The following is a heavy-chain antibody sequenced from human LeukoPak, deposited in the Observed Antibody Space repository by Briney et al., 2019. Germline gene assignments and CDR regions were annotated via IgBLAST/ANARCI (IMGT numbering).Heavy chain of an antibody. Sequence: SQTLSLTCTVSGGSISSGDYYWSWIRQPPGKGLEWIGYIYYSGSTYYNPSLKSRVTISVDTSKNQFSLKLSSVTAADTAVYYCAREIGGSYYVFDYWGQGTLVTVSS. V-gene: IGHV4-30-4*08. CDR3: AREIGGSYYVFDY. D-gene: IGHD1-26*01. J-gene: IGHJ4*02. CDR1: GGSISSGDYY. CDR2: IYYSGST.